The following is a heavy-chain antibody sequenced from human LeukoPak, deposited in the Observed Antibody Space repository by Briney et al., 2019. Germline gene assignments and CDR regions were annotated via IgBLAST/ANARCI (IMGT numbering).Heavy chain of an antibody. CDR3: ARYLAAAGDYYYYYMDV. Sequence: SETLSLTCTVSGGSISSGGYYWSWLRQHPGKGLEWIGYIYYSGSTYYNPSLKSRVTISVDTSKNQFSLKLSSVTAADTAVYYCARYLAAAGDYYYYYMDVWGKGTTVTVSS. CDR2: IYYSGST. D-gene: IGHD6-13*01. V-gene: IGHV4-31*03. J-gene: IGHJ6*03. CDR1: GGSISSGGYY.